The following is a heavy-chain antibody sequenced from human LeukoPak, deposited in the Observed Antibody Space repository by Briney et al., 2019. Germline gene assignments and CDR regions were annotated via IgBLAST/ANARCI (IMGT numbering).Heavy chain of an antibody. CDR1: GYTFTGYH. D-gene: IGHD2-2*01. Sequence: ASVKVSCKASGYTFTGYHMHWVRQAPGQGLEWMGWINPNSGGTNYAQKFQGWVTMTRDTSISTAYMELSRLRSDDTAVYYCAREIGCSSTSCYAAFDYWGQGTLVTVSS. V-gene: IGHV1-2*04. CDR3: AREIGCSSTSCYAAFDY. J-gene: IGHJ4*02. CDR2: INPNSGGT.